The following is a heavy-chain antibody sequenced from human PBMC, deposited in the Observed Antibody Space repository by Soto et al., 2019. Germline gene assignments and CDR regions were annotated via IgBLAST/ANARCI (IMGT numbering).Heavy chain of an antibody. D-gene: IGHD3-22*01. J-gene: IGHJ3*01. CDR2: IVPLPGTT. CDR1: GGTFTKYA. CDR3: ASGVGGLGGSSVCPEYAFDV. Sequence: QVQLVQSGAAVRKPGSSVKVSCKASGGTFTKYAITWVRQAPRQGLEWMGGIVPLPGTTNYAQKFRGRVTISTDESTSTAYLELSRMRSEDTAVDYCASGVGGLGGSSVCPEYAFDVWGQGTTVIVSS. V-gene: IGHV1-69*01.